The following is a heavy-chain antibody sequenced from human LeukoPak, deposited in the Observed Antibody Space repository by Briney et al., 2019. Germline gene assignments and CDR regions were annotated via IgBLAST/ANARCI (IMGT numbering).Heavy chain of an antibody. J-gene: IGHJ4*02. Sequence: SETLSLTCTVSGGSISSYYWSWIRQPPGKGLEWIGYIYYSGSTNYNPSLKSRVTISVDTSKNQFSLKLSSVTAADTAVYYCARHTYGDYGDFDYCGQGTLVTVSS. D-gene: IGHD4-17*01. CDR2: IYYSGST. CDR3: ARHTYGDYGDFDY. CDR1: GGSISSYY. V-gene: IGHV4-59*08.